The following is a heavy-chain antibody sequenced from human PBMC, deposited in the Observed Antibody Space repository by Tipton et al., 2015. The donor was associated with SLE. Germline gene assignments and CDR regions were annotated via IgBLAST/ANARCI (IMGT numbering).Heavy chain of an antibody. CDR3: AREKGIAAAGNMDV. J-gene: IGHJ6*03. D-gene: IGHD6-13*01. Sequence: SLRLSCAASGFTFSSYWMHWVRQAPGKGLVWVSRINSDGSSTSYADSVKGRFTISRDNSKNTLYLQMNSLRAEDTAVYYCAREKGIAAAGNMDVWGKGTTVTVSS. CDR1: GFTFSSYW. CDR2: INSDGSST. V-gene: IGHV3-74*01.